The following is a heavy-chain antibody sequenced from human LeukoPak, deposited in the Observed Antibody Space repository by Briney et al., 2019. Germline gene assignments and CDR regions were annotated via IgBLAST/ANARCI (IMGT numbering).Heavy chain of an antibody. D-gene: IGHD3-22*01. V-gene: IGHV3-48*01. CDR1: GFTFSDHY. CDR3: AKGFTMILPGFDY. CDR2: ISGSSSTI. Sequence: GGSLRLSCAASGFTFSDHYMNWVRQAPGKGLEWVAYISGSSSTIYYSDSVKGRFTISRDNAKKSLSLQMNSLRVEDTAIYYCAKGFTMILPGFDYWGQGTLVTVSS. J-gene: IGHJ4*02.